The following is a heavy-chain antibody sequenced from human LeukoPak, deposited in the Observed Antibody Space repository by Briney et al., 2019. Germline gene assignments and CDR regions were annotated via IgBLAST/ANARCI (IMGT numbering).Heavy chain of an antibody. D-gene: IGHD2-2*02. V-gene: IGHV1-18*01. Sequence: ASVKVSCKASGYTFTSYGISWVRQAPGQGLEWMGWISAYNGNTNYAQKLQGRVTMTTDTSTSTAYMELRSLRSDDTAVYYCARAGDIVVVPADIWDFWFDPWGQGTLVTVSS. CDR3: ARAGDIVVVPADIWDFWFDP. CDR2: ISAYNGNT. CDR1: GYTFTSYG. J-gene: IGHJ5*02.